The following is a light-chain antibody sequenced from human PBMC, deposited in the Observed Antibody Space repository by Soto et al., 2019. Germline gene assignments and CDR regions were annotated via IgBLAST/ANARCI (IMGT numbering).Light chain of an antibody. V-gene: IGLV2-14*01. CDR3: SSYATDSRL. Sequence: QSALTQPASVSGSPGQSITISCTGTSSDVGGYDFVSWYQLHPGKAPKLIIYEVTYRPSGVSDRFSGSKSGNTASLTISGLQAEDEADYYCSSYATDSRLFGGGTKLTV. CDR1: SSDVGGYDF. CDR2: EVT. J-gene: IGLJ2*01.